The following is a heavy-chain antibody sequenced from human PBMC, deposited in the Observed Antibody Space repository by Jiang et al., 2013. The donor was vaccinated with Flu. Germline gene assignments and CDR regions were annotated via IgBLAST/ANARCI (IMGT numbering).Heavy chain of an antibody. Sequence: GAEVKKPGASVKVSCKASGYTFTSYYMHWVRQAPGQGLEWMGIINPSGGSTSYAQKFQGRVTMTRDTSTSTVYMELSSLRSEDTAVYYCARDDSSSYYYYGMDVWGKGTTVTVSS. D-gene: IGHD6-13*01. J-gene: IGHJ6*04. CDR2: INPSGGST. CDR1: GYTFTSYY. V-gene: IGHV1-46*01. CDR3: ARDDSSSYYYYGMDV.